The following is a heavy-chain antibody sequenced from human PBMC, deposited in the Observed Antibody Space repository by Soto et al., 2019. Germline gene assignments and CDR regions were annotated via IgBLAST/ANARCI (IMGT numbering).Heavy chain of an antibody. CDR2: ISYDGSNK. D-gene: IGHD6-13*01. V-gene: IGHV3-30-3*01. CDR1: GFTFSSYA. J-gene: IGHJ6*02. CDR3: ARDSGSSWYYYYGMDV. Sequence: QVQLVESGGGVVQPGRSLRLSCAASGFTFSSYAMHWVRQAPGKGLEWVAVISYDGSNKYYADSVKGRFTISRDNSKNTLYLQMNILRAEDTAVYYSARDSGSSWYYYYGMDVWGQGTTVTVSS.